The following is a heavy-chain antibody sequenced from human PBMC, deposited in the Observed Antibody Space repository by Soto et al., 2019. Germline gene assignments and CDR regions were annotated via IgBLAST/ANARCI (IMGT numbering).Heavy chain of an antibody. J-gene: IGHJ4*02. CDR2: ISGSGGST. CDR1: GFTFSSYA. V-gene: IGHV3-23*01. Sequence: GGSLRLSCAASGFTFSSYAMGWVRQAPGKGLEWVSAISGSGGSTYYADSVKGRFTMSRDDSENSLHLQMNSLKTEDTAVYYCARDTHTALDYWGQGTLVTVSS. CDR3: ARDTHTALDY. D-gene: IGHD2-2*02.